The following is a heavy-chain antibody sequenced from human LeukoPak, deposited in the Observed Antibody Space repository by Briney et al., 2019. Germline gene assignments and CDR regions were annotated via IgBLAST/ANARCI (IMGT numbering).Heavy chain of an antibody. J-gene: IGHJ3*02. D-gene: IGHD3-22*01. V-gene: IGHV1-18*01. CDR3: ARDGSMIVVAQDAFDI. CDR1: GYTFTSYG. CDR2: ISAYNGNT. Sequence: TSVKVSCKASGYTFTSYGISWVRQAPGQGLEWMGWISAYNGNTNYAQKLQGRVTMITDTSTSTAYMELRSLRSDDTAVYYCARDGSMIVVAQDAFDIWGQGTMVTVSS.